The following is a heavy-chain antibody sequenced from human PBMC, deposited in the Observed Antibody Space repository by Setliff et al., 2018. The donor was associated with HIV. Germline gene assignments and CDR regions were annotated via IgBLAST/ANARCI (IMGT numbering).Heavy chain of an antibody. J-gene: IGHJ6*02. CDR2: INRSGST. Sequence: SETLSLTCAVSGGSISSSNWWSWVRQPPGKGLEWIGEINRSGSTNYNPSLKSRLTIIVDTSKNQFSLELTSVTAADTAVYFCARGDGYRSNDAYYDTGMDVWGQGITVTVSS. D-gene: IGHD5-12*01. V-gene: IGHV4-4*02. CDR1: GGSISSSNW. CDR3: ARGDGYRSNDAYYDTGMDV.